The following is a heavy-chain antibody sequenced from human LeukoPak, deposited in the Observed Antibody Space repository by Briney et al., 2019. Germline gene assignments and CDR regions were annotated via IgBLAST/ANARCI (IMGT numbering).Heavy chain of an antibody. J-gene: IGHJ4*02. D-gene: IGHD3-10*01. CDR3: AKEAPSLGSGSYRSGVDY. CDR1: GFTFSSYG. CDR2: ISYDGSNK. Sequence: GGSLSLSCAASGFTFSSYGMHWVRQAPGKGLEWVAVISYDGSNKYYADSVKGRFTISRDNSKNTLYLQMNSLRAEDTAVYYCAKEAPSLGSGSYRSGVDYWGQGTLVTVSS. V-gene: IGHV3-30*18.